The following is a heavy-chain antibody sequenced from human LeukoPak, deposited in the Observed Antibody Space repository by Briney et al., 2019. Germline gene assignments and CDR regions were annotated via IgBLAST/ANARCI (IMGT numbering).Heavy chain of an antibody. D-gene: IGHD3-9*01. CDR1: VFTFSSYP. V-gene: IGHV3-30-3*01. J-gene: IGHJ4*02. Sequence: GGCLRLSCAASVFTFSSYPMHWVRQAPCKGLEWVVVISYDGSNKYYADSVKGRFTISRDNSKNTLYLQMNSLRAEDTAVYYCARDLVLTGYYDYWGQGTLVTVSS. CDR3: ARDLVLTGYYDY. CDR2: ISYDGSNK.